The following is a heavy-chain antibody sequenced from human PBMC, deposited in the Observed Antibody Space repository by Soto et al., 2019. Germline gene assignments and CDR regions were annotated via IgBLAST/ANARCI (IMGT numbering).Heavy chain of an antibody. CDR2: INPNSGGT. V-gene: IGHV1-2*04. CDR1: GYTFSDYY. J-gene: IGHJ6*02. D-gene: IGHD2-8*01. CDR3: ARGDSTDCSNGVCSFFYNHDMDV. Sequence: QVQLVQSGAEVRKPGASVKVSCKASGYTFSDYYIHWVRQAPGQGLEWMGWINPNSGGTSTAQKFQGWVTMTTDTSISTASMELTRLTSDDTAIYYCARGDSTDCSNGVCSFFYNHDMDVWGQGTTVTVSS.